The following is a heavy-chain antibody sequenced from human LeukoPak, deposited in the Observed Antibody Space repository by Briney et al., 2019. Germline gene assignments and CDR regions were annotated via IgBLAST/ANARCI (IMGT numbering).Heavy chain of an antibody. CDR3: AGGLYDSSGYRS. D-gene: IGHD3-22*01. CDR2: ISYDGSNK. J-gene: IGHJ4*02. V-gene: IGHV3-30*03. Sequence: GGSLRLSCAASGFTFSSYGMHWVRQAPGKGLEWVAVISYDGSNKYYADSVKGRFTISRDNSKNTLYLQMNSLRAEDTAVYYCAGGLYDSSGYRSWGQVTLVTVSS. CDR1: GFTFSSYG.